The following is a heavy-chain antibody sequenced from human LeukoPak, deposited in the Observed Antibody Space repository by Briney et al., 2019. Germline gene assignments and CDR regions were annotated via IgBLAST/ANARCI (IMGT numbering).Heavy chain of an antibody. Sequence: GGSLRLSCAASGFTFDDYAMHWVRQAPGKGLEWVSGISWNSGSIGYADSVKGRSTISRDNAKNSLYLQMNSLRAEDTALYYCAKSGVYYYDSSGYWYFDYWGQGTLVTVSS. CDR2: ISWNSGSI. CDR1: GFTFDDYA. D-gene: IGHD3-22*01. J-gene: IGHJ4*02. CDR3: AKSGVYYYDSSGYWYFDY. V-gene: IGHV3-9*01.